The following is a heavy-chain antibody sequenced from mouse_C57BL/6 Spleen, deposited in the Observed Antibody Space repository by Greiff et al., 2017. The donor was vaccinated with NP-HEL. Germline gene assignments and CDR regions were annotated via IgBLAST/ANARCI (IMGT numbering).Heavy chain of an antibody. CDR2: ISSGSSTI. Sequence: DVQLVESGGGLVKPGGSLKLSCAASGFTFSDYGMHWVRQAPEKGLEWVAYISSGSSTIYYADTVKGRFTISRDNAKNTLFLQMTSLRSEDTAMYYCARPDYYGYWYFDVWGTGTTVTVSS. CDR1: GFTFSDYG. D-gene: IGHD1-1*01. J-gene: IGHJ1*03. V-gene: IGHV5-17*01. CDR3: ARPDYYGYWYFDV.